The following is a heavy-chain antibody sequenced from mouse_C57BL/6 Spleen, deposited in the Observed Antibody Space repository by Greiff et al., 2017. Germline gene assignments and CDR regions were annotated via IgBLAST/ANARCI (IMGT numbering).Heavy chain of an antibody. Sequence: VQLQQSGAELVRPGSSVKMSCKTSGYTFTSYGINWVKQRPGQGLEWIGYIYIGNGYTEYNEKFKGKATLTSDTSSSTAYMQLSSLTSEDSAIYFCAREIPYYYGSRESPLDYWGQGTTLTVSS. CDR2: IYIGNGYT. CDR3: AREIPYYYGSRESPLDY. V-gene: IGHV1-58*01. J-gene: IGHJ2*01. D-gene: IGHD1-1*01. CDR1: GYTFTSYG.